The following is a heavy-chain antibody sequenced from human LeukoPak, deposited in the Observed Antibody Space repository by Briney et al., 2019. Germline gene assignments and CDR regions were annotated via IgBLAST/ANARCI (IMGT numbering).Heavy chain of an antibody. V-gene: IGHV3-48*01. Sequence: GGSLILFCAASGFTFSSYSMNWVRQAPGKGLEWVSYISSSSSTIYYADSVKGRFTISRDNAKNSLYLQMNSLRAEDTAVYYCARVGLGYCSSTSCPFDYWGQGTLVTVSS. CDR1: GFTFSSYS. CDR3: ARVGLGYCSSTSCPFDY. J-gene: IGHJ4*02. D-gene: IGHD2-2*03. CDR2: ISSSSSTI.